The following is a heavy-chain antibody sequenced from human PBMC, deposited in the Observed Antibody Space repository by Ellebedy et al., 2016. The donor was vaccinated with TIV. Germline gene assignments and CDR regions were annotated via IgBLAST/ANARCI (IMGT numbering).Heavy chain of an antibody. J-gene: IGHJ4*02. CDR1: GFTFRSYA. V-gene: IGHV3-30*18. CDR2: ISYDGSNK. D-gene: IGHD5-18*01. CDR3: AKLHTATLDY. Sequence: GESLKISCVASGFTFRSYAMHWVRQAPGKGLEWVTLISYDGSNKYYADSVKGRFTISRDNSKNTLYLQMNSLRAEDTAVYYCAKLHTATLDYWGQGTLVTVSS.